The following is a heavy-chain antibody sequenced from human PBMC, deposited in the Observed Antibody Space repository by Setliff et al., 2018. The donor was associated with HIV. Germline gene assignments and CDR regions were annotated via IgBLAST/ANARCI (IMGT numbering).Heavy chain of an antibody. V-gene: IGHV1-18*01. CDR2: ISSYTDNT. CDR3: ARDSANEPHSTVDHSSSWYVRDYYLDY. CDR1: GYTFINYG. J-gene: IGHJ4*02. Sequence: ASVKVSCKASGYTFINYGISWVRQAPGQGLEWVGWISSYTDNTNWAQKFQGRVTMITDPSTSTAYMELRSLRSDDTAVYYCARDSANEPHSTVDHSSSWYVRDYYLDYWGQGTLVTVSS. D-gene: IGHD6-13*01.